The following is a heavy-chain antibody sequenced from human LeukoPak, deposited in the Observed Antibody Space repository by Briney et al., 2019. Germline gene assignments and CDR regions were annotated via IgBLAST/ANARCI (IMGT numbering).Heavy chain of an antibody. J-gene: IGHJ4*02. V-gene: IGHV3-20*04. Sequence: PGGSLRLSCAASGFTFDDYGMSWVRQAPGKGLEWVSGINWNGGSTGYADSAKGRFTISRDNAKNSLYLQMNSLRAEDTALYYCARESTSGSYYVGSDYFDYWGQGTLVTVSS. CDR1: GFTFDDYG. D-gene: IGHD1-26*01. CDR3: ARESTSGSYYVGSDYFDY. CDR2: INWNGGST.